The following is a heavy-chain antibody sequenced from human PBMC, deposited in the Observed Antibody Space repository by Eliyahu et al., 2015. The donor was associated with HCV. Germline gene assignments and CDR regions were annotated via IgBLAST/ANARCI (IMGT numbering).Heavy chain of an antibody. D-gene: IGHD4-17*01. J-gene: IGHJ3*02. CDR2: IHYSGNN. CDR1: GDSVSSXX. CDR3: AKDPAGYGDQAFHI. Sequence: QVQLQESGPGLVKPSETLSLTCVVSGDSVSSXXWSWIRQPPGKGLEWIGYIHYSGNNNYSPSLRSRVTMSIDTSKNQFSLKLRSVTAADTAVYYCAKDPAGYGDQAFHIWGQGTMVTVSS. V-gene: IGHV4-59*02.